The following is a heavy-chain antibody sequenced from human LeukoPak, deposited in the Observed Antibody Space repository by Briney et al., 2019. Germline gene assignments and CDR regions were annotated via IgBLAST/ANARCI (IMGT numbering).Heavy chain of an antibody. D-gene: IGHD2-2*02. CDR2: IIPIFGTA. CDR3: ARGYDRVVPAAIRGWFDP. J-gene: IGHJ5*02. Sequence: SVKVSSKASGGTFSSYAISWVRQAPGQGLEWMGGIIPIFGTANYAQKFQGRVTITADESTSTAYMELSSLRSEDTAVYYCARGYDRVVPAAIRGWFDPWGQGTLVTVSS. V-gene: IGHV1-69*01. CDR1: GGTFSSYA.